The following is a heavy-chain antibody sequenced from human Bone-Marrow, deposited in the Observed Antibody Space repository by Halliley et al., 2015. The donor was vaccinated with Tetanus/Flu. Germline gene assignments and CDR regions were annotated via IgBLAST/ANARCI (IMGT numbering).Heavy chain of an antibody. J-gene: IGHJ2*01. CDR3: ARGTSPLYISPPYWFFDL. V-gene: IGHV4-59*09. D-gene: IGHD3-3*02. Sequence: NSGGSTNYTPSPKSRVTLSINTSKTQFSLKLDSVTAADTAVYFCARGTSPLYISPPYWFFDLWGRGTLVTVSS. CDR2: NSGGST.